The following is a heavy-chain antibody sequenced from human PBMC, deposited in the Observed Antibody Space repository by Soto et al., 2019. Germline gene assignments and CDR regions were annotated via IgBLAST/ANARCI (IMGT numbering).Heavy chain of an antibody. CDR2: ISGDSSTI. D-gene: IGHD6-19*01. J-gene: IGHJ4*02. V-gene: IGHV3-48*01. Sequence: EVQLAESGGGLIQPGGSLRLSCAASGFTFSDYSMNWVRQAPGKGLEWVSYISGDSSTIYYADSVKGRFTISRDNAKNSFYLQMNSRRAEDTAVYYCARERGGWYTVHFGFWGQGTLGTVSS. CDR3: ARERGGWYTVHFGF. CDR1: GFTFSDYS.